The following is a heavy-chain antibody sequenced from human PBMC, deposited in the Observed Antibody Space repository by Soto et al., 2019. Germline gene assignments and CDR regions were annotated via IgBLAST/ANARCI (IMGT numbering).Heavy chain of an antibody. CDR3: AKGGDYGSGLFDP. J-gene: IGHJ5*02. Sequence: EVQLLESGGGLVQPGGSLRLSCAASGFTFSRYAMSWVRQAPGKGLEWVSAISGSGGSTYYADSVKGRFTISRDNSKNPLYLQMNSLRAEDTAVYYGAKGGDYGSGLFDPWGQGTLVTVSS. CDR2: ISGSGGST. D-gene: IGHD3-10*01. V-gene: IGHV3-23*01. CDR1: GFTFSRYA.